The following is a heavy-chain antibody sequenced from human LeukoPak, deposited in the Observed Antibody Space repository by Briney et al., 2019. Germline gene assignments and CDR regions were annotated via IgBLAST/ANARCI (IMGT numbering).Heavy chain of an antibody. CDR2: IYYSGST. D-gene: IGHD1-26*01. V-gene: IGHV4-61*01. CDR3: ARVPLGSYPTKNAFDI. CDR1: GGSVSSSSYY. J-gene: IGHJ3*02. Sequence: SETLSLTCTVSGGSVSSSSYYWSWIRQPPGKGLEWIGYIYYSGSTNYNPSLKTRVTISVDTSKNQFSLKLSSVTAADTAVYYCARVPLGSYPTKNAFDIWGQGTMVTVSS.